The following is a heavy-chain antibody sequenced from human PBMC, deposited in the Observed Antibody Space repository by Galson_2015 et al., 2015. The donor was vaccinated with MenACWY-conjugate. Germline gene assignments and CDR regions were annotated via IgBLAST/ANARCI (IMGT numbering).Heavy chain of an antibody. V-gene: IGHV3-23*01. D-gene: IGHD6-19*01. CDR2: LSGSGSRT. J-gene: IGHJ5*02. Sequence: SLRLSCAASGFTFSSYAMSWFRQAPGKGLEWVSGLSGSGSRTYYADPVKGRFTVSRDNSKNTLYLQMNSLRAEDTAVYYCAKQHSDWYRNHWGQGTLVPLSS. CDR3: AKQHSDWYRNH. CDR1: GFTFSSYA.